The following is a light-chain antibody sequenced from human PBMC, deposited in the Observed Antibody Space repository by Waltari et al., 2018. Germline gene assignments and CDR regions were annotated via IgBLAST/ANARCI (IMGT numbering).Light chain of an antibody. V-gene: IGKV3-11*01. Sequence: EIVLTQSPATLSLSPGERATLSCRASQSITNYLAWYQQKRGQAPRRLTPDASNRATGIPARFSGSGSGTDFTLTISGLEPEDYAVYYCQQRSNWPLLTFGGGTKVEIK. CDR1: QSITNY. CDR2: DAS. CDR3: QQRSNWPLLT. J-gene: IGKJ4*01.